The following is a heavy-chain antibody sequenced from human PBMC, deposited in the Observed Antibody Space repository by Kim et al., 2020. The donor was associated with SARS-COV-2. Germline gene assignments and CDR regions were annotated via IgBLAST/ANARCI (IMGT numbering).Heavy chain of an antibody. CDR3: ARVRISITIFGVVTRLFDY. D-gene: IGHD3-3*01. V-gene: IGHV4-30-2*05. Sequence: SRVTISVDTSKNQFSLKLSSVTAADTAVYYCARVRISITIFGVVTRLFDYWGQGTLVTVSS. J-gene: IGHJ4*02.